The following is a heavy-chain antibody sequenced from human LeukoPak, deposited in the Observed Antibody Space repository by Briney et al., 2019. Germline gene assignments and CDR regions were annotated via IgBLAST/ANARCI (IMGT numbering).Heavy chain of an antibody. D-gene: IGHD3-9*01. Sequence: ASVTVSCKASGYTFTGYYMHWVRQAPGQGLEWMGWINPNSGGTNYAQKFQGRVTMTRDTSISTAYMELSRLRSDDTAVYYCASDILTGYSLNDYWGQGTLVTVSS. J-gene: IGHJ4*02. CDR1: GYTFTGYY. CDR3: ASDILTGYSLNDY. V-gene: IGHV1-2*02. CDR2: INPNSGGT.